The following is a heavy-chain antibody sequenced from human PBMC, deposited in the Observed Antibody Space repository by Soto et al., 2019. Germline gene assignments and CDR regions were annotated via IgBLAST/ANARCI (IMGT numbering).Heavy chain of an antibody. CDR2: IREDGNEF. Sequence: PGGSLRLSCVASGFTLGNYWMAWVRQTPGKRLEFVANIREDGNEFNHVDSVRGRFTISRDNTRNSLFLQMDSLRDEDTAVYYCAKEAVWGYDGSYYFDYWGQGTLVTVSS. CDR1: GFTLGNYW. V-gene: IGHV3-7*03. J-gene: IGHJ4*02. D-gene: IGHD3-16*01. CDR3: AKEAVWGYDGSYYFDY.